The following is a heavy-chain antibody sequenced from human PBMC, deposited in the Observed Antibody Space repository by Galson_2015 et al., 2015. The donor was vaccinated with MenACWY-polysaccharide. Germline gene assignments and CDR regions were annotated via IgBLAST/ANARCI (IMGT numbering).Heavy chain of an antibody. Sequence: SLRLSCAASGFTFNSYWMHWVRHAPGKGLVWVSRINSDGSSTNHADSVKGRFTISRDSAKNTLYLQMNSLRAEDTAVYYCARGIVVVPAAISGLFDPWGQGTLVTISS. V-gene: IGHV3-74*01. CDR1: GFTFNSYW. CDR2: INSDGSST. CDR3: ARGIVVVPAAISGLFDP. J-gene: IGHJ5*02. D-gene: IGHD2-2*02.